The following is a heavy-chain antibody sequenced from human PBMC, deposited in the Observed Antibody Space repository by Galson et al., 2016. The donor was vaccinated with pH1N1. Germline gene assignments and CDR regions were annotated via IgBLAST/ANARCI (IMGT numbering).Heavy chain of an antibody. CDR2: VRYDGSNK. D-gene: IGHD3-22*01. J-gene: IGHJ4*02. V-gene: IGHV3-30*02. CDR3: AKDFYDSSGWGYFDY. Sequence: APGKELEWVTFVRYDGSNKYYADSVKGRFTISRNISKNTLYLQMNSLRAEDTAVYYCAKDFYDSSGWGYFDYWGQGTLVTVSS.